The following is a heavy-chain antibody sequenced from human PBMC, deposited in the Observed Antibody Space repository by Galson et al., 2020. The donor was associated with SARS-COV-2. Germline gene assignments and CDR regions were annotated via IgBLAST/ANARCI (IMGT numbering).Heavy chain of an antibody. CDR1: GFTFSNAW. Sequence: GESLKISCAASGFTFSNAWMSWVRQAPGKGLEWVGRIKSKTDGGTTDYAAPVKGRFTISRDDSKNTLYLQMNSLKTEDIAVYYCTTSCTNGVCYIYYYYYGMDVWGQGTTVTVSS. V-gene: IGHV3-15*01. CDR2: IKSKTDGGTT. J-gene: IGHJ6*02. D-gene: IGHD2-8*01. CDR3: TTSCTNGVCYIYYYYYGMDV.